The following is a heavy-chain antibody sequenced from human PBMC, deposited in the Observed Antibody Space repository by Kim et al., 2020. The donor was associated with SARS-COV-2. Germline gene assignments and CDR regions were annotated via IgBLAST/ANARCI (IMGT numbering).Heavy chain of an antibody. D-gene: IGHD2-15*01. J-gene: IGHJ6*02. CDR1: GGTFSSYA. CDR2: IIPILGIA. V-gene: IGHV1-69*04. CDR3: AREKGVVAARSSGYYYYGMDV. Sequence: SVKVSCKASGGTFSSYAISWVRQAPGQGLEWMGRIIPILGIANYAQKFQGRVTITADKSTSTAYMELSSLRSEDTAVYYCAREKGVVAARSSGYYYYGMDVWGQGTTVTVSS.